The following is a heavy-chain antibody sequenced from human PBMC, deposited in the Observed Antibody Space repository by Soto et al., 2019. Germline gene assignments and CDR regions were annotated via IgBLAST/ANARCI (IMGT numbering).Heavy chain of an antibody. CDR2: IYHSGST. V-gene: IGHV4-4*02. Sequence: QVQLQESGPGLVKPSGTLSLTCAVSSGSISSSNWWSWVRQPPGKGLEWIGEIYHSGSTNDNPSLKSPGTTSVAKSKNQFSLKLSSAAAADTAVYYCARSLGGYCSSWYGVDYWGQGTLVTVSS. J-gene: IGHJ4*02. CDR3: ARSLGGYCSSWYGVDY. D-gene: IGHD6-13*01. CDR1: SGSISSSNW.